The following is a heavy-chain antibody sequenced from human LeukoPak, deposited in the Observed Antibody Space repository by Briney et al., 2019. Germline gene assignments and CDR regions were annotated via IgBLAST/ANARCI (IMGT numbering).Heavy chain of an antibody. J-gene: IGHJ3*02. CDR3: ARDSALVVAEDAFDI. Sequence: GGSLRLSCAASGFTFSSYWMSWVRQAPGKGLEWVANVKQDGSEKYYVDSVKGRFTISRDNAKNSLYLQMNSLRAEDTAVYYCARDSALVVAEDAFDIWGQGTMVTVSS. D-gene: IGHD3-22*01. CDR2: VKQDGSEK. V-gene: IGHV3-7*01. CDR1: GFTFSSYW.